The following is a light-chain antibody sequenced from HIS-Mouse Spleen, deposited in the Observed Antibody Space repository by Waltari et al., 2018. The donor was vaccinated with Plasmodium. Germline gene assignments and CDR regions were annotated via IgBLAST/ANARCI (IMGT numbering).Light chain of an antibody. J-gene: IGLJ3*02. CDR1: ALPKKY. Sequence: SYELTQPPSVSVSPGQTSRITCPGAALPKKYDYLYQQKAGQAPVLVIYEDSKRPSGIPERFSGSSSGTMATLTISGAQVEDEADYYCYSTDSSGNHRVFGGGTKLTVL. CDR3: YSTDSSGNHRV. V-gene: IGLV3-10*01. CDR2: EDS.